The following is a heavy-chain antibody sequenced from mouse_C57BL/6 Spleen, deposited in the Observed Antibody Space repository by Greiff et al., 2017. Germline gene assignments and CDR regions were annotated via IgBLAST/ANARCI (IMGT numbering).Heavy chain of an antibody. CDR3: ANYGSYYAMDY. Sequence: QVQLKQPGAELVKPGASVKVSCKASGYTFTSYWMHWVKQRPGQGLEWIGRIHPSDSDTNYNQKFKGKATLAVDKSSSTAYMQLSSLTSEDSAVYYCANYGSYYAMDYWGQGTSVTVSS. CDR1: GYTFTSYW. CDR2: IHPSDSDT. V-gene: IGHV1-74*01. D-gene: IGHD1-1*01. J-gene: IGHJ4*01.